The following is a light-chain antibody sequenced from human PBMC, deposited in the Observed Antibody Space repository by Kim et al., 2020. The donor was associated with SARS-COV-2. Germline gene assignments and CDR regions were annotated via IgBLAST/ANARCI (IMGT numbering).Light chain of an antibody. CDR3: AAWDDSLNGHVV. V-gene: IGLV1-44*01. CDR1: SSNIGSNT. CDR2: SNN. J-gene: IGLJ2*01. Sequence: RVTISWSRSSSNIGSNTVHWYQQLPGTAPKLLIYSNNQRPSGVPDRFSGSKSGTSASLAISGLQSEDEADFYCAAWDDSLNGHVVFGGGTKLTVL.